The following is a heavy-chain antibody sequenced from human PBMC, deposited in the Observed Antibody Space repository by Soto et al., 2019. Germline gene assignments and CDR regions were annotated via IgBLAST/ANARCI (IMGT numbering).Heavy chain of an antibody. D-gene: IGHD3-22*01. CDR1: GFTFSNYY. CDR2: ISNSGGAI. J-gene: IGHJ6*02. CDR3: AREGSSGPSERNMDV. V-gene: IGHV3-11*01. Sequence: QVPLVESGGGLVKPGGSLRLSCATSGFTFSNYYMNWIRQAPGKGLEWVSYISNSGGAIYYADSVKGRFTISRDNATNSQYLQMNSLRAEETAVYYCAREGSSGPSERNMDVWGQGTTVTVSS.